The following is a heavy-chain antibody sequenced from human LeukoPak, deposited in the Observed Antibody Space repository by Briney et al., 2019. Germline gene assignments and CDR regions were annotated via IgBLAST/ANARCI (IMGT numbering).Heavy chain of an antibody. V-gene: IGHV4-4*02. D-gene: IGHD5-12*01. Sequence: SGTLSLTCAVSGGSISSSNWWSWVRQPPGKGLEWIGEIYHSGSTNYNPSLKSRVTISVDKSKNQFSLKLSSVTAADTAVYYCARRNSGYDYYYYYYMDVWGKGTTVTVSS. CDR2: IYHSGST. CDR3: ARRNSGYDYYYYYYMDV. J-gene: IGHJ6*03. CDR1: GGSISSSNW.